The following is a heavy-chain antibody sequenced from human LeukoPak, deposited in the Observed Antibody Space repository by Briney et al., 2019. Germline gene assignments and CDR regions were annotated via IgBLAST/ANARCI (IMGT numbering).Heavy chain of an antibody. CDR1: GFTFSSYW. V-gene: IGHV3-7*01. CDR3: ARGRGDSSTSWNS. D-gene: IGHD6-19*01. CDR2: IKQDGSVK. Sequence: GGSLRLSCAASGFTFSSYWVSWVRQAPGKGLEWVANIKQDGSVKWYVDSVKGRFTISRDNAKNALYLQMNSLRAEDTAVYYCARGRGDSSTSWNSWGQGTLVTVSS. J-gene: IGHJ4*02.